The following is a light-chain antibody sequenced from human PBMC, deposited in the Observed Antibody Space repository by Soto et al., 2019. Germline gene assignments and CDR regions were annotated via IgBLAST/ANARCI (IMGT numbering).Light chain of an antibody. V-gene: IGKV1-8*01. CDR2: AAS. Sequence: AIRMTQSPSSFSASTGDRVTITCRASQGISSYLAWYQQKPGKAPKLLIYAASTLQSGVPSRFRGSGSGTDFTLTISSLQSEDFATYYCQQYDSYPGTFGQGTKVEIK. CDR3: QQYDSYPGT. CDR1: QGISSY. J-gene: IGKJ1*01.